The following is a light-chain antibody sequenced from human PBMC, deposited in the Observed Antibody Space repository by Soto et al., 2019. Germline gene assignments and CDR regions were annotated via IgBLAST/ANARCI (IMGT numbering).Light chain of an antibody. CDR3: QTWGTGIRVV. CDR2: LNSDGSH. J-gene: IGLJ2*01. CDR1: SGHSSYT. Sequence: QSVLTQSPSASASLGASVTLTCTLTSGHSSYTIAWHQQQPEKGPRYLMKLNSDGSHSKGDGIPDRFSGSSSGAERSLTISSLQSEDEATYYCQTWGTGIRVVFGGGTKLTVL. V-gene: IGLV4-69*01.